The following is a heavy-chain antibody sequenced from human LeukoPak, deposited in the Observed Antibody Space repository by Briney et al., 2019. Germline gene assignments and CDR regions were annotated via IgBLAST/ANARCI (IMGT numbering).Heavy chain of an antibody. V-gene: IGHV3-23*01. CDR3: AKAGYGSGSCNWFDP. J-gene: IGHJ5*02. D-gene: IGHD3-10*01. Sequence: GGSLRLSCAASGFTFSSYWMHWVRQAPGKGLEWVSAISGSGGSTYYADSVKGRFTISRDNSKNTLYLQMNSLRAEDTAVYYCAKAGYGSGSCNWFDPWGQGTLVTVSS. CDR2: ISGSGGST. CDR1: GFTFSSYW.